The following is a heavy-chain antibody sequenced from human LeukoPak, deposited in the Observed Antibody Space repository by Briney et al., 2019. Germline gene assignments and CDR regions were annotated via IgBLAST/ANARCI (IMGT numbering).Heavy chain of an antibody. J-gene: IGHJ3*02. D-gene: IGHD4-17*01. CDR1: GGTFSSYA. Sequence: GASVKVSCKASGGTFSSYAISWVRQAPGQGLEWMGRIIPILGIANYAQKFQGRVTITADKSTSTAYMELSSLRSEDTAVYYCARDGTVTADAFDIWGQGTMVTVSS. CDR3: ARDGTVTADAFDI. V-gene: IGHV1-69*04. CDR2: IIPILGIA.